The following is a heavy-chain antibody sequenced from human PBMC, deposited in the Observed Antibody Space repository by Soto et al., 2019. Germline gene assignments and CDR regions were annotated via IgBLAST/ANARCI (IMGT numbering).Heavy chain of an antibody. V-gene: IGHV1-18*01. CDR3: ARVRDGDY. Sequence: QVHLVQSGAEVKKPGASVKVSCKGSGYAFTTYGITWVRQAPGQGLEWMGWISAHNGNTNYAQKLQGRVTVTRDTSTSTAYMELRILRADVTAVYYCARVRDGDYCVQGALVTVSS. CDR1: GYAFTTYG. J-gene: IGHJ4*02. CDR2: ISAHNGNT.